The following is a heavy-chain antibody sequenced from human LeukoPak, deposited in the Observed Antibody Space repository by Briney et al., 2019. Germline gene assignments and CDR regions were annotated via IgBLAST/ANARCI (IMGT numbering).Heavy chain of an antibody. CDR2: MNPNSGNT. J-gene: IGHJ6*03. Sequence: ASVKVSCKASGYTFTSYDINWVRQATGQGLEWMGWMNPNSGNTGYAQKFQGRVTITRNTSISTAYMELGSLRSEDTAVYYCARGSCSSTSCYTNYYYYYMDVWGKGTTVTVSS. CDR1: GYTFTSYD. CDR3: ARGSCSSTSCYTNYYYYYMDV. D-gene: IGHD2-2*02. V-gene: IGHV1-8*03.